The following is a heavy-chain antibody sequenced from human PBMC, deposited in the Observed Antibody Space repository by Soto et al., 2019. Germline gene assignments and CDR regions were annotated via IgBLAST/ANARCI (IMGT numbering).Heavy chain of an antibody. CDR1: GGSFSGYY. CDR2: ISHRGST. J-gene: IGHJ6*02. V-gene: IGHV4-34*01. D-gene: IGHD3-16*01. CDR3: ARHGDYCGMDV. Sequence: QVQLRQWGAGLLKPSETLSLTCAVYGGSFSGYYWSWIRLPPGKGLEWIGEISHRGSTNYNPSLKSRVTISVDRSKNQFSLKLSSVTAADTAVYYCARHGDYCGMDVWGQGATVTVSS.